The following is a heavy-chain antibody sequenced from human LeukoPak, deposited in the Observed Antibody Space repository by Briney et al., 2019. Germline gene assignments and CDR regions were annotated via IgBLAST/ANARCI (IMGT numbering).Heavy chain of an antibody. D-gene: IGHD6-13*01. J-gene: IGHJ4*02. V-gene: IGHV3-74*01. CDR3: PSSGYSSSWYYFDY. CDR1: GFAFSTSW. Sequence: PGGSLRLSCATSGFAFSTSWMHWVRQAPGKGLVWVSRINTDGNTRDYADSVKGRFTISRDNSKNTLYLQMNSLRAEDTAVYDFPSSGYSSSWYYFDYWGQGTLVTVSS. CDR2: INTDGNTR.